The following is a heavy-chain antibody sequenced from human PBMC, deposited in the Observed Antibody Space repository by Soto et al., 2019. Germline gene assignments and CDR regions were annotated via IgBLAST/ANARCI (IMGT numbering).Heavy chain of an antibody. CDR3: ARGAGYSSGWYIGDAFDI. J-gene: IGHJ3*02. V-gene: IGHV1-8*01. Sequence: CGGSGYSLTGYVMVGVRQATGQGLEWMGWMNPNSGNTGYAQKFQGRVTMTRNTSISTAYMELSSLRSEDTAVYYCARGAGYSSGWYIGDAFDIWGQGTMVTVSS. CDR2: MNPNSGNT. D-gene: IGHD6-19*01. CDR1: GYSLTGYV.